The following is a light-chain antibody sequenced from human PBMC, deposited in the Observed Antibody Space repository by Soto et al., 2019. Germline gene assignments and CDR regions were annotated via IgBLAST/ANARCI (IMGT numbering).Light chain of an antibody. J-gene: IGLJ1*01. CDR3: CSYAGSSTFYV. CDR2: EGS. V-gene: IGLV2-23*01. Sequence: VLTQPASVSGSPGQSITISCTGTSSDVGSYNLVSWYQQHPGKAPKLMIYEGSKRPPGVSNRFSGSKSGNTASLTISGLQAEDEADYYCCSYAGSSTFYVFGTGTKVTVL. CDR1: SSDVGSYNL.